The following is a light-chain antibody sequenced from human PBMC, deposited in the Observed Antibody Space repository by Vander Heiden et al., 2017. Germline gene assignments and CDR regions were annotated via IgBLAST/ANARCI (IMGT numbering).Light chain of an antibody. Sequence: SYVLTQPPSVSVAPGQTARITCGGNNIGSKSVDWYQQKPGQAPVLVVYDDSDRPSGIPERFSGSNSGNTATLTISRVEAGDEADYYCQVWDTSGDWGVFGGGTKLTVL. V-gene: IGLV3-21*02. CDR3: QVWDTSGDWGV. CDR2: DDS. CDR1: NIGSKS. J-gene: IGLJ3*02.